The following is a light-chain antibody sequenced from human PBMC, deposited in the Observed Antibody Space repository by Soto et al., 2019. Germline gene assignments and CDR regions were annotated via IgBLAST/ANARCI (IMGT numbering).Light chain of an antibody. CDR1: SSDVGGYDF. CDR2: EVT. V-gene: IGLV2-14*01. Sequence: QSVLAQPASVSGSPGQSITISCTGASSDVGGYDFVSWYQHHPDTPPKLIIYEVTHRPSGVSHRFSGSKSASTASLTISGLQAEDEADYFCGSYSSTTTREVFGTGTKVTVL. J-gene: IGLJ1*01. CDR3: GSYSSTTTREV.